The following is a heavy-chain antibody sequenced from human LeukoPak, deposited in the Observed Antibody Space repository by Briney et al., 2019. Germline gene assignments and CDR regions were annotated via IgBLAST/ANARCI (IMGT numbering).Heavy chain of an antibody. J-gene: IGHJ3*02. CDR1: GFTFSGYA. V-gene: IGHV3-64*01. CDR3: ARGGGPYGITMVREDDAFDI. Sequence: PGGSLRLSCAASGFTFSGYAMHWVRQAPGKGLEYVSAISSNGGSTYYANSVKGRFTISRDNSKNTLYLQMGSLRAEDMAVYYCARGGGPYGITMVREDDAFDIWGQGTMVTVSS. CDR2: ISSNGGST. D-gene: IGHD3-10*01.